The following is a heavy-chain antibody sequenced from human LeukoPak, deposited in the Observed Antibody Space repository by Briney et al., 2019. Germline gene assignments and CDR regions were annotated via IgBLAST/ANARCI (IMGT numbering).Heavy chain of an antibody. CDR1: GGTFSSYA. J-gene: IGHJ4*02. Sequence: ASVKVSCKASGGTFSSYAISWVRQAPGQGPEWMGGIIPIFGTANYAQKFQGRVTITTDESTSTAYMELSSLRSEDTAVYYCARDIWARTYYYDSSGDYWGQGTLVTVSS. CDR3: ARDIWARTYYYDSSGDY. D-gene: IGHD3-22*01. V-gene: IGHV1-69*05. CDR2: IIPIFGTA.